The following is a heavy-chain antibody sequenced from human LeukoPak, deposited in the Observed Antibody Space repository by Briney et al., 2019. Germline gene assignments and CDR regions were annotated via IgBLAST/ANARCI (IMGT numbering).Heavy chain of an antibody. D-gene: IGHD6-19*01. CDR3: AKVGSGSSGWYDY. CDR2: INSDGSST. Sequence: GGSLRLSCAASGFTFSSYWMHWVRQAPGKGLVWVSRINSDGSSTSYADSVKGRFTISRDNSENTLYLQMNSLRAEDTAVYYCAKVGSGSSGWYDYWGQGTLVTVSS. J-gene: IGHJ4*02. V-gene: IGHV3-74*01. CDR1: GFTFSSYW.